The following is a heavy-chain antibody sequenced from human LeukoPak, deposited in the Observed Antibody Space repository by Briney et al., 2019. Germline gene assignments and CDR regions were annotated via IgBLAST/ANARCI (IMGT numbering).Heavy chain of an antibody. CDR2: IYSGGST. Sequence: PGGSLRLSCAASGFTVSSNYMSWVRQAPGKGLEWVSVIYSGGSTYYADSVKGRFTISRDNSKNTLYLQMNSLRAEDTAVYYCARVTCGSTSCSHYDAFDIWGQGTMVTVSS. J-gene: IGHJ3*02. D-gene: IGHD2-2*01. CDR1: GFTVSSNY. CDR3: ARVTCGSTSCSHYDAFDI. V-gene: IGHV3-53*01.